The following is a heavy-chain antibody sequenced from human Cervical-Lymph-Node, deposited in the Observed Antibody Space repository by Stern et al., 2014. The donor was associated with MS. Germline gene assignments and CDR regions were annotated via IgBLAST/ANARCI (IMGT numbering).Heavy chain of an antibody. D-gene: IGHD3-22*01. CDR3: ASYSDRSGYYAALDI. Sequence: QVQLGQSGAELKKPGASVKVSCKASGHTFISYGISWVRQAPGQGLEWMGWISGPNGNANYAQKFQGRVTLTTDTSTRVSYMELGSLRSDDTAVYYCASYSDRSGYYAALDIWGQGTLVTVSS. J-gene: IGHJ3*02. CDR1: GHTFISYG. CDR2: ISGPNGNA. V-gene: IGHV1-18*04.